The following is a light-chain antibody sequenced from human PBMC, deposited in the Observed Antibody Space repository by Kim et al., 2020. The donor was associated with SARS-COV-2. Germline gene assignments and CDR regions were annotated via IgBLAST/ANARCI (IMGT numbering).Light chain of an antibody. Sequence: DLQLTQSPSSLSASVGDRVTITCRASQIIVIYLNWYQHKPGTAPKLLISATSNLQSGVPSRFSGSGSGTDFILTISGLQPEDFATYYCQQFYTVPTFGQGTKLEI. J-gene: IGKJ2*01. V-gene: IGKV1-39*01. CDR2: ATS. CDR3: QQFYTVPT. CDR1: QIIVIY.